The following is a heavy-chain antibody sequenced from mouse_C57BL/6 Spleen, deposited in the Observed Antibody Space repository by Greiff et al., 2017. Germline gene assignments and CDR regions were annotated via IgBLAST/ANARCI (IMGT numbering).Heavy chain of an antibody. CDR2: ILPGSGST. CDR3: ARGLYSNYVYYYAMDY. J-gene: IGHJ4*01. V-gene: IGHV1-9*01. CDR1: GYTFTGYW. Sequence: VQLQESGAELMKPGASVKLSCKATGYTFTGYWIEWVKQRPGHGLEWIGEILPGSGSTNYNEKFKGKATFTADTSANTAYMQHSSLTTEDSAIYYCARGLYSNYVYYYAMDYWGQGTSVTVSS. D-gene: IGHD2-5*01.